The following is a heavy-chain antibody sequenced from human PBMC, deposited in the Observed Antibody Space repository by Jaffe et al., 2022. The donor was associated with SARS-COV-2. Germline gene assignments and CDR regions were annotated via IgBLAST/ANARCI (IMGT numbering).Heavy chain of an antibody. J-gene: IGHJ6*03. Sequence: QVQLQQWGAGLLKPSETLSLTCAVYGGSFSGYYWSWIRQPPGKGLEWIGEINHSGSTNYNPSLKSRVTISVDTSKNQFSLKLSSVTAADTAVYYCAREVAAGTRCSYMDVWGKGTTVTVSS. D-gene: IGHD6-13*01. CDR2: INHSGST. V-gene: IGHV4-34*01. CDR1: GGSFSGYY. CDR3: AREVAAGTRCSYMDV.